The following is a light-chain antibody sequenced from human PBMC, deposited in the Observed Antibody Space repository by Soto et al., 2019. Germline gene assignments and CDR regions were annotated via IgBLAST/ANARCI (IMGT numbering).Light chain of an antibody. CDR3: QQRTNSPPWT. CDR2: GVS. J-gene: IGKJ1*01. V-gene: IGKV3-11*01. Sequence: IVLTQSPATLSLSPGEGASLSCRASQNISTYLAWYQQRPGQVPRLLIYGVSKRAPAIPARFSGSGSGTDFTLTVSGLETEDFAAYYCQQRTNSPPWTFGQGTKVDIK. CDR1: QNISTY.